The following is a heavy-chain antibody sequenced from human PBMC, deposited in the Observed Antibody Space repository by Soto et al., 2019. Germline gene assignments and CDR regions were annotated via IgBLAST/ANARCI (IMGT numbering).Heavy chain of an antibody. CDR1: GFAFSRFP. D-gene: IGHD2-8*01. V-gene: IGHV3-23*01. CDR3: AKTRGAMIYAISVYGMDV. J-gene: IGHJ6*02. CDR2: ISGSGDST. Sequence: GGSLRLSCAASGFAFSRFPMHWVRQAPGKGLVWVSIISGSGDSTFYADSVKGRFTISRDNSKNMLYLQINSLRAEDTAVYYCAKTRGAMIYAISVYGMDVWGQGTTVTVSS.